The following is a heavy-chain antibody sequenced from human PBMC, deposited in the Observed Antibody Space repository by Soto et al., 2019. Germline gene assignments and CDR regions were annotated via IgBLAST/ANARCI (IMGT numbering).Heavy chain of an antibody. CDR2: VSGSGSTP. Sequence: EVQLLESGGGLVQPGGSLRLSCAASGFSFPTYAMGWVRQAPGKGLEWVSAVSGSGSTPYYADSVKGRFIISRNNAKTTAYLYFNSLRAEDTAVYYCARDPRYYDSGGYYDYWGQGTLVTVSS. J-gene: IGHJ4*02. CDR3: ARDPRYYDSGGYYDY. D-gene: IGHD3-22*01. V-gene: IGHV3-23*01. CDR1: GFSFPTYA.